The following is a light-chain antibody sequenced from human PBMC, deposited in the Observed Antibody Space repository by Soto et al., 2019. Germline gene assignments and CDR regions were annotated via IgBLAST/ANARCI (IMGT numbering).Light chain of an antibody. V-gene: IGKV3-20*01. CDR2: DAS. J-gene: IGKJ1*01. Sequence: ELVLTQSPGTLSLSPGERATLSCRASQSLSSSYLAWYQQKRGQAPRLLIHDASSRATGIPDRFSGSGSGTDFTLTISRLEPEDFAVYFCQQHVGVPRTFGQGTKVDIK. CDR1: QSLSSSY. CDR3: QQHVGVPRT.